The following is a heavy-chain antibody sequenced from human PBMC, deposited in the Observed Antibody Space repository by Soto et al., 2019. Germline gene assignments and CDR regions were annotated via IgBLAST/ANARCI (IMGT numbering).Heavy chain of an antibody. J-gene: IGHJ4*02. Sequence: QVQLQQWGAGLLKPSETLSLTCAVYGGSFSGYYWSWIRQPPGKGLEWIGEINHSGSTNYNPSLKRRVTISVDTSKNQFSLKLSSVTAADTAVYYCARGRYYYDSSGLLLPYFDYWGQGTLVTVSS. CDR2: INHSGST. V-gene: IGHV4-34*01. CDR3: ARGRYYYDSSGLLLPYFDY. CDR1: GGSFSGYY. D-gene: IGHD3-22*01.